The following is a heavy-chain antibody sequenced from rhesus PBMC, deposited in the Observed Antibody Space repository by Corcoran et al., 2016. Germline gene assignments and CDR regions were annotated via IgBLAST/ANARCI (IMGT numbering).Heavy chain of an antibody. V-gene: IGHV4S10*01. CDR1: GGSISDSYR. D-gene: IGHD5-24*01. CDR2: IYDSITST. CDR3: ARATAGTVKVVDY. J-gene: IGHJ4*01. Sequence: QVQLQESGPGVVKPSETLSLTCAVSGGSISDSYRWSWIRQPPGKGLEWIGYIYDSITSTNYNPSLKSRVTISKDTSKNPFSLKLSSVTAADTAVYYCARATAGTVKVVDYWGQGVLVTVSS.